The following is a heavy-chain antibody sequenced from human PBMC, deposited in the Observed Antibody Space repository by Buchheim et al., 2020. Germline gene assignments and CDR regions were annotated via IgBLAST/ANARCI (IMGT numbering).Heavy chain of an antibody. CDR2: ITNRDETT. CDR3: VKDQPFNRGHPG. CDR1: GFTFSSYA. V-gene: IGHV3-23*01. J-gene: IGHJ4*02. Sequence: VQLLESGGGLVQPGGSLRLSCAASGFTFSSYAMSWVRQTPEKGLEWVSTITNRDETTYYADSVKGRFTISRDNSRKNLYLHMNTLRADDTAIYYCVKDQPFNRGHPGWGQGAL.